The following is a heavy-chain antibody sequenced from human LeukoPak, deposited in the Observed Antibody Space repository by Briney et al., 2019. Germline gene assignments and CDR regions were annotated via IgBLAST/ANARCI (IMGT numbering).Heavy chain of an antibody. V-gene: IGHV3-30*03. J-gene: IGHJ5*02. D-gene: IGHD3/OR15-3a*01. CDR1: GLTFSSYE. CDR3: ARQEIGLRSFDP. Sequence: GGALRLSCAASGLTFSSYEMNWVRQAPGKGLEWVAVISYDGSNKDYADSVKGRFTISRDNTKNTLFLQMNNLRAEDTAVYYCARQEIGLRSFDPWGQGTLVTVSS. CDR2: ISYDGSNK.